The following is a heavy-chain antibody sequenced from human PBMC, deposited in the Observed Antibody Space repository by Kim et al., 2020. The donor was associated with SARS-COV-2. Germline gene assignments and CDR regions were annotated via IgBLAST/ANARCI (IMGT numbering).Heavy chain of an antibody. D-gene: IGHD6-13*01. J-gene: IGHJ6*02. V-gene: IGHV1-3*04. CDR1: GYIFTSYA. CDR2: INTYNGNT. Sequence: ASVKVSCKASGYIFTSYAIQWVRQAPGQRLEWMGWINTYNGNTKYSQNFQGRVTITRDTSASTAYMELSSLRSEDTALYYCARINMAAGGSPAYYAMDVWGQRTAVAVSS. CDR3: ARINMAAGGSPAYYAMDV.